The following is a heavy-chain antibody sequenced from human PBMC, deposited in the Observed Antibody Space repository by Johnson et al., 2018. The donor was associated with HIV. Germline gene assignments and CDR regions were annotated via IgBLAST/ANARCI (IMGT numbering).Heavy chain of an antibody. CDR3: ARRSSSWDAFDI. D-gene: IGHD6-13*01. CDR2: IGTAGDT. Sequence: VQLVESGGGLVQPGRSLRLSCAASGFTFDAYAMHWVRQAPGKGLEWVSGIGTAGDTYYRGSVKGRFTISRENAKNSLYLQMNSLRAGDTAVYYCARRSSSWDAFDIWGQGTMVTVSS. V-gene: IGHV3-13*01. CDR1: GFTFDAYA. J-gene: IGHJ3*02.